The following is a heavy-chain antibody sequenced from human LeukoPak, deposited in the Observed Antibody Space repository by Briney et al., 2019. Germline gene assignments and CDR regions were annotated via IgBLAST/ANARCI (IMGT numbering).Heavy chain of an antibody. CDR1: GCTFINAW. V-gene: IGHV3-15*01. J-gene: IGHJ4*02. CDR3: TTGIRN. Sequence: GGSLRLSCAASGCTFINAWMSWFRQAPGKGLEWVGRIKSKTDGGTTDYAAPVKGRFTILRDDSKNKLYLQMNTLKTEDTAVYYCTTGIRNWGQGTLVTVSS. CDR2: IKSKTDGGTT.